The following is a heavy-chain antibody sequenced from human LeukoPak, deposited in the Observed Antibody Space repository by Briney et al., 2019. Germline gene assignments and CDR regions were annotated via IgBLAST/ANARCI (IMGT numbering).Heavy chain of an antibody. V-gene: IGHV4-61*08. Sequence: SQTLSLTCTVSGGSINSGAYYWNWIRQPPGKGLEWIGYIYYTGSTNYNPSLRSRVTISVDTSKNQLSLKLTSVTPADTAVYYCARKAAAGIPPLYNWFDPWGQGTLVTVSA. J-gene: IGHJ5*02. CDR3: ARKAAAGIPPLYNWFDP. CDR2: IYYTGST. D-gene: IGHD6-13*01. CDR1: GGSINSGAYY.